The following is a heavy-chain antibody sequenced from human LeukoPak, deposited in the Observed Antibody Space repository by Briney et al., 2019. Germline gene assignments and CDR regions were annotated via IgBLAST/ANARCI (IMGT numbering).Heavy chain of an antibody. V-gene: IGHV3-23*01. CDR3: AKDARGNSGSYYDY. J-gene: IGHJ4*02. CDR1: GFAFSSYA. D-gene: IGHD3-10*01. CDR2: ISGSGSNT. Sequence: GGSLRLSCAASGFAFSSYAMSWVRQAPGKGLEWVSTISGSGSNTYYADSVKGRLTISRDSSKNTLSVQMNTLRAEDTAVYYCAKDARGNSGSYYDYWGQGILVTVSS.